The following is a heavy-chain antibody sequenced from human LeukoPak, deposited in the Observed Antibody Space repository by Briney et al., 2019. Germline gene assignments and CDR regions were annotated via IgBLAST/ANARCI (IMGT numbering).Heavy chain of an antibody. D-gene: IGHD2-15*01. J-gene: IGHJ4*02. CDR2: IYHSGST. CDR1: GGSISSGGYS. V-gene: IGHV4-30-2*01. CDR3: ARGDDRPLLRGTFDY. Sequence: SETLSLTCAVSGGSISSGGYSWSWIRQPPGKGLEWIGYIYHSGSTYYNPSLKSRVTISVDRSKNQFSLKLSSVTAADTAVYYCARGDDRPLLRGTFDYWGQGTLVTVSS.